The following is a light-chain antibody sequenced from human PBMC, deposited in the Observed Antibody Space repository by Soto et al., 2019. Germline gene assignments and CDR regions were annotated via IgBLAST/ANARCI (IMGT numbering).Light chain of an antibody. Sequence: VLTQPRSVSWSPGQSVTISCTGTSSDVGGYNYVSWYQQHPGKAPKLMIYDVSKRPSGVPDRFSGSKSGNTASLTISGLQAEDEADYYCCSYAGSYTYVFGTGTKVTVL. V-gene: IGLV2-11*01. CDR3: CSYAGSYTYV. CDR2: DVS. J-gene: IGLJ1*01. CDR1: SSDVGGYNY.